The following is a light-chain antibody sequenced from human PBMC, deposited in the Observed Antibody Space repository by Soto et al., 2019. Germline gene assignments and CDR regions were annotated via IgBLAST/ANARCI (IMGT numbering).Light chain of an antibody. J-gene: IGLJ2*01. V-gene: IGLV2-14*01. Sequence: QSALTQPASVSGSPGQSITISCTGASSDVGAYNYVCWYQQYPGKAPKLIIYAVTHRPAGVSNRFSGSKSGNTASLSISGLQAEDEADYYCSSYTTSITVLFGGGTKLTVL. CDR1: SSDVGAYNY. CDR3: SSYTTSITVL. CDR2: AVT.